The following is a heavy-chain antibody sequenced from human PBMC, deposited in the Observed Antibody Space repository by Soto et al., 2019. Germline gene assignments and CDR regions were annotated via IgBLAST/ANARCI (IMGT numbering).Heavy chain of an antibody. D-gene: IGHD3-10*01. J-gene: IGHJ4*02. CDR3: ARALGFGELSYYCDY. CDR1: GFTFSSYE. V-gene: IGHV3-48*03. Sequence: EVQLVESGGGLVQPGGSLRLSCAASGFTFSSYEMNWVRQAPGKGLEWVSYISSSGSTIYYADSVKGRFTISRDNAKNSLYLQMNSLRAEDTAVYYCARALGFGELSYYCDYWGQGTLVTVSS. CDR2: ISSSGSTI.